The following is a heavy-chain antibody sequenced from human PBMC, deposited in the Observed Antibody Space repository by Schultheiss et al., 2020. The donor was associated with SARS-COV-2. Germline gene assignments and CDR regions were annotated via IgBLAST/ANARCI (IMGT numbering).Heavy chain of an antibody. Sequence: GGSLRLSCAASGFTFSNAWMSWVRQAPGKGLEWVSGISWNSGSIGYADSVKGRFTISRDNAKNSLYLQMNSLRAEDTAVYYCARDRGSGWPYYYYYMDVWGKGTTVTVSS. D-gene: IGHD6-19*01. CDR1: GFTFSNAW. J-gene: IGHJ6*03. CDR2: ISWNSGSI. V-gene: IGHV3-20*04. CDR3: ARDRGSGWPYYYYYMDV.